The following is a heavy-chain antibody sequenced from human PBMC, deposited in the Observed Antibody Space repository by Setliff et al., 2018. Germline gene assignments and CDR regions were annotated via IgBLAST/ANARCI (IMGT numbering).Heavy chain of an antibody. CDR3: ARVISGIWDFDY. J-gene: IGHJ4*02. Sequence: PGGSLRLSCGASGFTFTSYAMSWVRQAPGKGLEWVSAISGGATRTYYADSVKGRFTISRDNSKSTLYLQMNSLRAEDTAVYFCARVISGIWDFDYWGQGTLVTVSS. D-gene: IGHD1-20*01. V-gene: IGHV3-23*01. CDR1: GFTFTSYA. CDR2: ISGGATRT.